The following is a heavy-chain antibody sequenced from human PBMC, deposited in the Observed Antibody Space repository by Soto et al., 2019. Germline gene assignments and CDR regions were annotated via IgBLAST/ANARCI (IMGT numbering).Heavy chain of an antibody. V-gene: IGHV4-31*03. D-gene: IGHD2-8*01. Sequence: QVQLQESGPGLVRPSQTLSLTCTVSAGSISTINYYWSWSRQHPEKGLEWSGYISYSGSTFYHSSRKSRFTISLDTLKMQLSLTLTSATDAATALYYCARSAQWDGFDPWGQGTMVTVSS. CDR1: AGSISTINYY. CDR2: ISYSGST. CDR3: ARSAQWDGFDP. J-gene: IGHJ3*01.